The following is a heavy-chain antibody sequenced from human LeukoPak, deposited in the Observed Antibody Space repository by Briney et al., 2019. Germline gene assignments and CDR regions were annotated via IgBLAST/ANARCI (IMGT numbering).Heavy chain of an antibody. CDR2: IVPIFGIA. Sequence: GSSVKVSCKASGDTFSSYAISWVRQAPGHGLEWMGRIVPIFGIANYAQKFQGKVTITADQSTSTAYMELSSLRSEDTAVYYCARAGYCSGGSFFALDYWRQGTLDTVPS. V-gene: IGHV1-69*04. CDR3: ARAGYCSGGSFFALDY. J-gene: IGHJ4*02. D-gene: IGHD2-15*01. CDR1: GDTFSSYA.